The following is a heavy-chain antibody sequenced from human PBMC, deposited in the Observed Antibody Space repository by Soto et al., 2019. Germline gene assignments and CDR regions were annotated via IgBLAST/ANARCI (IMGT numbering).Heavy chain of an antibody. CDR3: ARDSKWLIINGNWFDS. V-gene: IGHV1-18*04. Sequence: QVQLVQSGAEVKKPGASVKVSCKFSGYSFINYGMTWVRQAPGQGFEWMGWISGSNGATNYAQRFQGRVTLTTDTPTNTAYMELRSLRLDDTAIYYCARDSKWLIINGNWFDSWRQGTLVTVSS. J-gene: IGHJ5*01. D-gene: IGHD5-12*01. CDR1: GYSFINYG. CDR2: ISGSNGAT.